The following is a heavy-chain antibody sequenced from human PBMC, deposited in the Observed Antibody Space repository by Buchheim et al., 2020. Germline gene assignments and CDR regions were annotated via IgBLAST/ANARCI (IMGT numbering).Heavy chain of an antibody. CDR3: ARVGHWMTYDY. CDR1: GFTSSGYW. D-gene: IGHD1-1*01. J-gene: IGHJ4*02. Sequence: EVQLVESGGGLVQPGGSLRLSCAASGFTSSGYWMSWVRQAPGKGLEWVANIKPDGSDKYYVDSVKGRFTISRDNGKNSLYLQMNSLRDEDTAVYYCARVGHWMTYDYWGQG. CDR2: IKPDGSDK. V-gene: IGHV3-7*01.